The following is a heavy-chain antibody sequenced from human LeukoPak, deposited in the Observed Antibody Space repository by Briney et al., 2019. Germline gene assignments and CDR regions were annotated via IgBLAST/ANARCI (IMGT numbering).Heavy chain of an antibody. Sequence: PSETLSLTCTVSGGSISSYYWSWIRQPAGKGLEWIGRIYTSGSTNYNPSLKSRVTMSVDTSKNQFSLKLSSVTAADTAVYYCARALGYCSSTSCYTLNWYFDLWGRGTLVTVSS. CDR1: GGSISSYY. D-gene: IGHD2-2*02. CDR2: IYTSGST. J-gene: IGHJ2*01. V-gene: IGHV4-4*07. CDR3: ARALGYCSSTSCYTLNWYFDL.